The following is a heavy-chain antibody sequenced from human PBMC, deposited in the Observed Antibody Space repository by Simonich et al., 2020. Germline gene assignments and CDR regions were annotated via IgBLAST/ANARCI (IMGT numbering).Heavy chain of an antibody. D-gene: IGHD6-6*01. Sequence: QLQLQESGPGLVKPSETLSLTCTVSGGSISRSSYYCGWLRQPPGKVLEWIGCSYGWDCIRTPPRQVLGGIGSAQSSGTTYDHPSLKGRVTISVDTSKHQFSLKLSSVTAAETAVDYWARWAYSSSYFDYWGQGTLVTVSS. J-gene: IGHJ4*02. V-gene: IGHV4-39*01. CDR1: GGSISRSSYY. CDR2: SYGWDCIRTPPRQVLGGIGSAQSSGT. CDR3: ARWAYSSSYFDY.